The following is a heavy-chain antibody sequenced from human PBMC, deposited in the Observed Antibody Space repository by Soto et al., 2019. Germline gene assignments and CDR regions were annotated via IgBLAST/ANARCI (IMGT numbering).Heavy chain of an antibody. V-gene: IGHV1-69*08. Sequence: QVQLVQSGAEVKKPGSSVKVSCKASGGTFSRYSITWVRQAPGHGLEWIGRIIPIFGIASYAQKFQGRVTITADESTSTAHMELSTLRSDDTAVYYRGREDRAREPGLVPAAIDGMDVWGQGTTVTVSS. CDR3: GREDRAREPGLVPAAIDGMDV. D-gene: IGHD2-2*01. CDR2: IIPIFGIA. J-gene: IGHJ6*02. CDR1: GGTFSRYS.